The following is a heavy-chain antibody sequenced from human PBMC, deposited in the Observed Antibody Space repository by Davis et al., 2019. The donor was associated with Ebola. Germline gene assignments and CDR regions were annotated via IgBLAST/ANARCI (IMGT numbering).Heavy chain of an antibody. V-gene: IGHV1-18*01. D-gene: IGHD3-3*01. CDR3: ARDRGVRFLEWLSFDY. Sequence: ASVKVSCKASGYTFTSYGISWVRQAPGQGLEWMGWISAYNGNTNYAQKLQGRVTMTTDTSTSTAYMELRSLRSDDTAVYYCARDRGVRFLEWLSFDYWGQGTLVTVSS. CDR1: GYTFTSYG. J-gene: IGHJ4*02. CDR2: ISAYNGNT.